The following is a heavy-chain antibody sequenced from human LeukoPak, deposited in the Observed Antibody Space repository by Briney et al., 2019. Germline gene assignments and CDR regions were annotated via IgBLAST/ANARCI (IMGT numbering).Heavy chain of an antibody. Sequence: GGSLKISCKGPGYRLTSYWISWVRQTPGKGLEWMGRIDPSDSYTKYSPSFQGHVTISADKSISTAYLQRSSLKASDTAMYYCTRRGYSGDAFDIWGQGTMVTVSS. CDR2: IDPSDSYT. V-gene: IGHV5-10-1*01. CDR3: TRRGYSGDAFDI. CDR1: GYRLTSYW. J-gene: IGHJ3*02. D-gene: IGHD5-12*01.